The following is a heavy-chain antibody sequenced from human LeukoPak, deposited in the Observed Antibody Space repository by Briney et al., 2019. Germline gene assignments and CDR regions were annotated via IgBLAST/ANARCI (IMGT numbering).Heavy chain of an antibody. J-gene: IGHJ3*02. V-gene: IGHV4-59*01. CDR1: GGSFSGYY. CDR2: IYYSGST. CDR3: ARDWQQLAFDI. D-gene: IGHD6-13*01. Sequence: SETLSLTCAVYGGSFSGYYWSWIRQPPGKGLEWTGYIYYSGSTNYNPSLKSRVTISVDTSKNQFSLKLSSVTAADTAVYYCARDWQQLAFDIWGQGTMVTVSS.